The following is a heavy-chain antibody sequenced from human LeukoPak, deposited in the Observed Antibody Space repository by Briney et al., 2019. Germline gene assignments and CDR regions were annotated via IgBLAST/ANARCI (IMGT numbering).Heavy chain of an antibody. CDR2: IYSGGST. CDR3: ATQILLCHYY. J-gene: IGHJ4*02. CDR1: GFTVSSNY. Sequence: PGGSLRLSCAASGFTVSSNYMSWVRQAPGKGLEWVSVIYSGGSTYYADSVKGRFTMSRDNSKNTLYLQMNSLRAEDTAVYYCATQILLCHYYWGQGTLVTVSS. V-gene: IGHV3-66*01. D-gene: IGHD2/OR15-2a*01.